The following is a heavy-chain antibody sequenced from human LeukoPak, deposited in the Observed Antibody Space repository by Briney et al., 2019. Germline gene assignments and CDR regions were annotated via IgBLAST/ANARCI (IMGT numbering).Heavy chain of an antibody. CDR3: ARGKEDYYGMDV. J-gene: IGHJ6*02. CDR1: VFTFSSYD. Sequence: PGGSLRLSCAASVFTFSSYDMHWVLQATGKGLEWVSAIGTAGDPYYPGSVKGRFTISRENAKNFLYLQMNSLRAGDTAGYYCARGKEDYYGMDVWGQGTTVTVSS. CDR2: IGTAGDP. V-gene: IGHV3-13*05.